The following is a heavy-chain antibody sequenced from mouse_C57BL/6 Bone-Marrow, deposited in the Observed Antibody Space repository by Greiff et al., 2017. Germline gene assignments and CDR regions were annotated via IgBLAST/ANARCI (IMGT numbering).Heavy chain of an antibody. D-gene: IGHD1-1*01. J-gene: IGHJ3*01. V-gene: IGHV1-82*01. CDR1: GYAFSSSW. CDR2: IYPGDGDT. Sequence: QVQLQQSGPELVKPGASVKISCKASGYAFSSSWMNWVKQRPGKGLEWIGRIYPGDGDTNYNGKFKGKATLTADKSSSTAYMQLSSLTSEDSAVYFCARSFITTVVEGFAYSGQGTLVTVSA. CDR3: ARSFITTVVEGFAY.